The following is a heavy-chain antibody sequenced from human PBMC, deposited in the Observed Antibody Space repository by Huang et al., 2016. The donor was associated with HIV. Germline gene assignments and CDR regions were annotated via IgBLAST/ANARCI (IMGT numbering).Heavy chain of an antibody. J-gene: IGHJ4*02. Sequence: EVQLLESGGGLVQPGGSLRLSCAASGFTFIDFAMSWVRRAPGKGLEWVSAIRGSGHSTYYADSVKGRFTISRDNSKNTLYLQMNKLRVEDTAVYFCAKDPSSPYGDSYFEQWGQGTLVTVSP. CDR1: GFTFIDFA. CDR3: AKDPSSPYGDSYFEQ. CDR2: IRGSGHST. V-gene: IGHV3-23*01. D-gene: IGHD4-17*01.